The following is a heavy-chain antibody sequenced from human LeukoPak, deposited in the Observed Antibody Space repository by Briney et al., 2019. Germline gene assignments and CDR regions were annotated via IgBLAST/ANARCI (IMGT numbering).Heavy chain of an antibody. J-gene: IGHJ4*02. Sequence: ASVKVSCKASGYTFTSYDINWVRQATGQGLEWMGWMNPNSGNTGYAEKFQGRVTMTRDTSMSTVYMELSSLTSEDTAVYYCARGGIAAAGVDYWGQGTLVIVSS. D-gene: IGHD6-13*01. V-gene: IGHV1-8*01. CDR3: ARGGIAAAGVDY. CDR2: MNPNSGNT. CDR1: GYTFTSYD.